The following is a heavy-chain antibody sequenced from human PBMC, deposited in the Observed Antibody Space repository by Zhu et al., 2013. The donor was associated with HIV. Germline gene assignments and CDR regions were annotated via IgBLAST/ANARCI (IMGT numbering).Heavy chain of an antibody. CDR3: ARRGEHCSSTSCKQSSSWSDY. D-gene: IGHD2-2*01. J-gene: IGHJ4*02. V-gene: IGHV1-18*01. Sequence: QVQLVQSGAEVKKPGASVKVSCKASGYTFTSYGISWVRQAPGQGLEWMGWISAYNGNTNYAQKLQGRVTMTTDTSTSTAYMELRSLRSDDTAVYYCARRGEHCSSTSCKQSSSWSDYWGQGTLVTVSS. CDR1: GYTFTSYG. CDR2: ISAYNGNT.